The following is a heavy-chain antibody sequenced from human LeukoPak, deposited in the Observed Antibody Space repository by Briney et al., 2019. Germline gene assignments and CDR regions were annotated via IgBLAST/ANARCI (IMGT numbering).Heavy chain of an antibody. CDR1: GYTFTSYD. J-gene: IGHJ4*02. CDR3: ARDESSGWHFDY. Sequence: ASVKVSCKASGYTFTSYDINWVRQAPGQGLEWMGWINPNSGGTNYAQKFQGRVTMTRDTSTSTVYMELSSLRSEDTAVYYCARDESSGWHFDYWGQGTLVTVSS. V-gene: IGHV1-8*01. CDR2: INPNSGGT. D-gene: IGHD6-19*01.